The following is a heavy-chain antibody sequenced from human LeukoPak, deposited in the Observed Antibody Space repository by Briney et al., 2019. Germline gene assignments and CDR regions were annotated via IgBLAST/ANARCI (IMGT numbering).Heavy chain of an antibody. J-gene: IGHJ4*02. CDR1: GGSINNYY. D-gene: IGHD3-3*01. Sequence: PSETLSLTCTVSGGSINNYYWSWIRQPPGKGLEWIGYIYYSGSTNYNPSLKSRVTMSVDTSKNQFSLKLSSVTAADTAVYYCARENSVYDFWSGYSYYFDYWGQGTLVTVSS. CDR2: IYYSGST. CDR3: ARENSVYDFWSGYSYYFDY. V-gene: IGHV4-59*12.